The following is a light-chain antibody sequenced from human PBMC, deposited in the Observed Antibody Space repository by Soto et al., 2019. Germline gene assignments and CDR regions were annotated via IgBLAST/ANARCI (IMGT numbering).Light chain of an antibody. V-gene: IGLV2-14*03. J-gene: IGLJ1*01. CDR2: DVS. CDR3: SSYTTSNTRQIV. CDR1: SSDVGGYNY. Sequence: QSAVTQPASASGSPGQSITISCTGTSSDVGGYNYVSWYQHHPGKGPKLMIFDVSNRPSGVSNRFSGSKSGNTASLTISGLQPEVEADYYCSSYTTSNTRQIVFGTGTKVTVL.